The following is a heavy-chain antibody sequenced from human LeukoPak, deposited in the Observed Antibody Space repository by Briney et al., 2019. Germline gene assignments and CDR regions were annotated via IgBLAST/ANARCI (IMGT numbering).Heavy chain of an antibody. CDR2: ISSYSSYI. CDR3: ASEGLIVGAAPNY. Sequence: GGSLRLSCAASGFTFSTYSMNWVRQAPGKGLEWVSSISSYSSYIDYADSVKGRFTISRDNAKNSLYLQMNSLRAEDTAVYYCASEGLIVGAAPNYWGQGILVTVSS. CDR1: GFTFSTYS. J-gene: IGHJ4*02. D-gene: IGHD1-26*01. V-gene: IGHV3-21*01.